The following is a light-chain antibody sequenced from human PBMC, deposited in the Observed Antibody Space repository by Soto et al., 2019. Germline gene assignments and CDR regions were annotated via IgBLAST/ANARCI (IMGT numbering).Light chain of an antibody. V-gene: IGKV1-5*03. Sequence: DIQMTQSPSTLSASVGDRVTITCRAIENIGVWLAWYQQTPGKAPKLXIYKASSLPSGVPSRFRGGGAGTECTRTISSLQPDDFETYYCQQYHTYSWTFGQGTKVDIK. CDR3: QQYHTYSWT. J-gene: IGKJ1*01. CDR2: KAS. CDR1: ENIGVW.